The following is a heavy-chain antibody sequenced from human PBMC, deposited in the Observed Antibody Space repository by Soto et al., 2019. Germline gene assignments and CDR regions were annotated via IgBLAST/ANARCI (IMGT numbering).Heavy chain of an antibody. J-gene: IGHJ4*02. CDR3: ARQGPHGANWVRYFDS. Sequence: SVTLSLTCTVAGGYISSSSCYWGWIRQPPGKGLEWIGSIYYSGSTYYNPSLKSRVTISVDTSKNQFSLKLSSVTAADTAVYYCARQGPHGANWVRYFDSWGQGTLVTVSS. D-gene: IGHD7-27*01. CDR1: GGYISSSSCY. CDR2: IYYSGST. V-gene: IGHV4-39*01.